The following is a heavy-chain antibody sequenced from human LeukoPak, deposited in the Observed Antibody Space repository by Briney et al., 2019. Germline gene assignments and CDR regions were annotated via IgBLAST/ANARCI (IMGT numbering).Heavy chain of an antibody. D-gene: IGHD6-19*01. V-gene: IGHV4-59*08. CDR1: GGSFSGYY. CDR2: IYSSGST. Sequence: SGTLSLTCAVYGGSFSGYYWSWIRQPPGKGLEWIGYIYSSGSTNYNPSLKSRVTISVDTTKNQFSLKLTSLTAADTAVYYCASASSSSGWPTIDYWGQGTLVTVSS. CDR3: ASASSSSGWPTIDY. J-gene: IGHJ4*02.